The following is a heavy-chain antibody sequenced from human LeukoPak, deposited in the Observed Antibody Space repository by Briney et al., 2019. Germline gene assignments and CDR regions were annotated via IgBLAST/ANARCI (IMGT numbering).Heavy chain of an antibody. J-gene: IGHJ4*02. CDR3: ARAVRWSRRSYYYDSPNYYFDY. D-gene: IGHD3-22*01. V-gene: IGHV4-34*01. CDR1: GGSFSGYY. CDR2: INHSGST. Sequence: SETLSLTCAVYGGSFSGYYWSWIRQPPGKGLEWIGEINHSGSTNYNPSLKSRVTISVDRSKNQFSLKLSSVTAADTAVYHCARAVRWSRRSYYYDSPNYYFDYWGQGTLVTVSS.